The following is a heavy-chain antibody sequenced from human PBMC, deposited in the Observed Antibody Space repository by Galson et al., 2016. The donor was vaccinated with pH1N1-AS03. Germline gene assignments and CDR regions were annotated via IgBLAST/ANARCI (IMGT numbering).Heavy chain of an antibody. V-gene: IGHV3-74*01. D-gene: IGHD6-19*01. CDR2: IKSGGGDT. J-gene: IGHJ4*02. CDR3: ARDPDPNNIGWYYFDN. Sequence: SLRLSCAASGFTFSNYWMHWVRQVPGRGLMWVSGIKSGGGDTRYADSVKGRFIISRDHAKNTLYLQMNSLRAEDTALYYCARDPDPNNIGWYYFDNWGQGILVTVSS. CDR1: GFTFSNYW.